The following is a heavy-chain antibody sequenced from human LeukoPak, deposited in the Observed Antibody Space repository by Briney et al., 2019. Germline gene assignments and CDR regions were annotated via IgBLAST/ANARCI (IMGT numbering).Heavy chain of an antibody. CDR2: ITSNSYSM. CDR1: GFTFSDYY. Sequence: GGSLRLSCAASGFTFSDYYMAWIRQAPGKGLEWISYITSNSYSMYYADSVKGRFTISRDNAKNSLYLQMNSLRAEDTAVYYCARGTYYDFWSGCSTDYWGQGTLVTVSS. V-gene: IGHV3-11*04. CDR3: ARGTYYDFWSGCSTDY. J-gene: IGHJ4*02. D-gene: IGHD3-3*01.